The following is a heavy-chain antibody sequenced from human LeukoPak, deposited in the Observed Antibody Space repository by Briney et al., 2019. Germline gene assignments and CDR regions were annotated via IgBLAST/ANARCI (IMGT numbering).Heavy chain of an antibody. J-gene: IGHJ4*02. D-gene: IGHD3-3*01. V-gene: IGHV4-39*07. CDR1: GGSISSSSYY. CDR3: ARGRGGYYSFDY. Sequence: SETLSLTCTVSGGSISSSSYYWGWIRQPPGKGLEWIGYIYYSGSTYYNPSLKSRVTISVDTSKNQFSLKLSSVTAADTAVYYCARGRGGYYSFDYWGQGTLVTVSS. CDR2: IYYSGST.